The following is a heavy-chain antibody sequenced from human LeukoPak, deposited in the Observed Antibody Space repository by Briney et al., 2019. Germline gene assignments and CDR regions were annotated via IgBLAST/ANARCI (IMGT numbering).Heavy chain of an antibody. J-gene: IGHJ6*03. Sequence: PSETLSLTCTVSGVSISSYYWSWIRQPPGKGLEWIGYIFYSGNTIYNPSLRSRVTISADTSKNHFSLRLRSVTAADTAVYYCARAAGGLLNNYYYYYMDVWGKGTTVTVSS. D-gene: IGHD2-21*02. CDR2: IFYSGNT. V-gene: IGHV4-59*08. CDR1: GVSISSYY. CDR3: ARAAGGLLNNYYYYYMDV.